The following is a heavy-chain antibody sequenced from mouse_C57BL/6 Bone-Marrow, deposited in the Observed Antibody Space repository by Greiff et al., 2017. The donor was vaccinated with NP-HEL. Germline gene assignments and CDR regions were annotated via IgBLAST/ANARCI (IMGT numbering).Heavy chain of an antibody. CDR3: ARDRIVPFAY. J-gene: IGHJ3*01. CDR2: ISDGGSYT. Sequence: EVQLVESGGGLVKPGGSLKLSCAASGFTFSSYAMSWVRQTPEKRLEWVATISDGGSYTYYPDNVKGRFTISRDNAKNNLYLQMSHLKSEDTAMYYCARDRIVPFAYWGQGTLVTVSA. D-gene: IGHD2-12*01. CDR1: GFTFSSYA. V-gene: IGHV5-4*01.